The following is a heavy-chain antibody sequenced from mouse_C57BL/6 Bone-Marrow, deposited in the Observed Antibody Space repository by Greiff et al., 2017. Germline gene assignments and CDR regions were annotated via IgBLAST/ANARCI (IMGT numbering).Heavy chain of an antibody. Sequence: VQLQQPGAELVKPGASVKVSCKASGYTFTSYWMHWVKQRPGQGLEWIGRIHPSDSDTNYNQKFKGKATLTVAKSSSTAYMQLSILTSEDSAVYYCAIAYSNYWYFDVWGTGTTVTVSS. D-gene: IGHD2-5*01. CDR3: AIAYSNYWYFDV. V-gene: IGHV1-74*01. CDR1: GYTFTSYW. J-gene: IGHJ1*03. CDR2: IHPSDSDT.